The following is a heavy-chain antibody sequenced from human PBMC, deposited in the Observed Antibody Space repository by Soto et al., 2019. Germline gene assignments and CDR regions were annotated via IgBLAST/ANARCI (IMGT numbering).Heavy chain of an antibody. Sequence: GGSLRLSCAASGFTFSSYAMSWVRQAPGKGLEWVSGISDSGGSTYYADSVKGRFTISRDNSKNTLYLQMNSLRVEDTAVYYCAKGGVSTAARGDCWGQGTQVTVSS. CDR1: GFTFSSYA. D-gene: IGHD6-6*01. V-gene: IGHV3-23*01. CDR2: ISDSGGST. J-gene: IGHJ4*02. CDR3: AKGGVSTAARGDC.